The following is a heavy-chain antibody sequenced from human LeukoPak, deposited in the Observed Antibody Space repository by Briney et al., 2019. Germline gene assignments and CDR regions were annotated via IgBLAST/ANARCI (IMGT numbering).Heavy chain of an antibody. Sequence: GGSLRLSCAASGFTVSSNYMNWVRQAPGKGLEWVSYISSSSSTIYYADSVKGRFTISRDNAKNSLYLQMNSLRDEDTAVYYCARDPSVLRYFDWLPPYYFDYWGQGTLVTVSS. D-gene: IGHD3-9*01. CDR2: ISSSSSTI. CDR3: ARDPSVLRYFDWLPPYYFDY. CDR1: GFTVSSNY. J-gene: IGHJ4*02. V-gene: IGHV3-48*02.